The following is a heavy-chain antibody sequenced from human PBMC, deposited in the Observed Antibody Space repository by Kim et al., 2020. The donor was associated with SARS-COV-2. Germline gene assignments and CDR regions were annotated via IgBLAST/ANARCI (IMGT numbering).Heavy chain of an antibody. CDR3: ASDCSSTSCYEAGDY. CDR2: IIPILGIA. D-gene: IGHD2-2*01. CDR1: GGTFSSYA. V-gene: IGHV1-69*04. J-gene: IGHJ4*02. Sequence: SVKVSCKASGGTFSSYAISWVRQAPGQGLEWMGRIIPILGIANYAQKFQGRVTITADKSTSTAYMELSSLRSEDTAVYYCASDCSSTSCYEAGDYWGQG.